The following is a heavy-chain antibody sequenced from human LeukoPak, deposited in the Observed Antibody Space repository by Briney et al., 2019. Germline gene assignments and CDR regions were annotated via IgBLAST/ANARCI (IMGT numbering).Heavy chain of an antibody. CDR2: INPDTGGT. CDR3: ARGGEVCSSTSCYRGHEY. V-gene: IGHV1-2*02. J-gene: IGHJ4*02. D-gene: IGHD2-2*01. CDR1: GYTFTGYY. Sequence: ASVKVSCKASGYTFTGYYMHWERQAPGQGLEWMGWINPDTGGTSYAQRFQGRVTMTRDTSISTAYMELSRLTSDDTAVYYCARGGEVCSSTSCYRGHEYWGQGTLVTVSS.